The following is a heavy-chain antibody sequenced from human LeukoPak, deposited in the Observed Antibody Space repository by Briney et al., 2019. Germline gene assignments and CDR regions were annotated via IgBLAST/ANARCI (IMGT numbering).Heavy chain of an antibody. D-gene: IGHD4-11*01. CDR1: GFTFSSYG. Sequence: GRSLRLSCAASGFTFSSYGMHWVRQAPGKGLEWVAVISYDGSNKYYADSVKGRFTISRDNSKNTLNLQMNSLRAEDTAVYYCARSDSYSRYQLDYWGQGTLVTVSS. CDR3: ARSDSYSRYQLDY. V-gene: IGHV3-30*03. J-gene: IGHJ4*02. CDR2: ISYDGSNK.